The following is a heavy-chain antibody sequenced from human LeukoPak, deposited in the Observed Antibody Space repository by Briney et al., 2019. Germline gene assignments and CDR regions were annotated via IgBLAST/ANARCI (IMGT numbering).Heavy chain of an antibody. CDR1: GYTFTSYY. J-gene: IGHJ4*02. Sequence: GASVKASCKASGYTFTSYYMHWVRQAPGQGLEWMGIINPSGGSTSYAQKFQGRVTMTRDTSTSTVYMELSSLRSEDTAVYYCARGLLGRYYDSSGYQTSTFDYWGQGTLVTVSS. CDR2: INPSGGST. CDR3: ARGLLGRYYDSSGYQTSTFDY. D-gene: IGHD3-22*01. V-gene: IGHV1-46*01.